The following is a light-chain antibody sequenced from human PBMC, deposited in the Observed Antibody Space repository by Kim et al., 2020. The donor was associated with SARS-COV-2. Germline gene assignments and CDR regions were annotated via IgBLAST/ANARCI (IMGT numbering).Light chain of an antibody. V-gene: IGLV3-19*01. CDR2: GKY. Sequence: ALGQTVRIPCQGDSLRNYYASWYQQRPGQAPVLVIYGKYNRPSGIPDRFSGSSSVNTASLTITGAQAEDEADYYCHSRDTSDNHPVFGTGTKVTVL. CDR3: HSRDTSDNHPV. CDR1: SLRNYY. J-gene: IGLJ1*01.